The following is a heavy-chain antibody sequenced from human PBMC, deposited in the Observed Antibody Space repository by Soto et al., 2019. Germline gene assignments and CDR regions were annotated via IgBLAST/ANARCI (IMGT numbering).Heavy chain of an antibody. CDR2: IYPGDSDT. V-gene: IGHV5-51*01. Sequence: GESLKISCNGSGYSFTSYWIGWVRQMPGKGLEWMGIIYPGDSDTRYSPSFQGQVTISADKSISTAYLQWSSLKASDTAMYYCARGLQVVSYYYYGMDVWGQGTTVTVPS. D-gene: IGHD2-15*01. CDR3: ARGLQVVSYYYYGMDV. CDR1: GYSFTSYW. J-gene: IGHJ6*02.